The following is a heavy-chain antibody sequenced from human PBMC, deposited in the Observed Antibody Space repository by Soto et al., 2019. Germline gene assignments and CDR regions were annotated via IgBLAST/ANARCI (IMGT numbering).Heavy chain of an antibody. CDR1: GFTFSDHY. CDR3: AKLLLSRPNYYYYGMDV. Sequence: GGSLRLSCAASGFTFSDHYMDWVRQAPGKGLEWVGRTRNKANSYTTEYAASVKGRFTISRDDSKNSLYLQMNSLKTEDTAVYYCAKLLLSRPNYYYYGMDVWGQGTTVTVSS. V-gene: IGHV3-72*01. D-gene: IGHD2-21*02. J-gene: IGHJ6*02. CDR2: TRNKANSYTT.